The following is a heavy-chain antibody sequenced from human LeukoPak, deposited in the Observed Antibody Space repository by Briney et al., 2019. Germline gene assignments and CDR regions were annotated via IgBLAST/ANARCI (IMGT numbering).Heavy chain of an antibody. D-gene: IGHD5-18*01. CDR2: FDPEDGET. Sequence: ASVKVSCKVSGYTLTELSMHWVRQAPGKGLERMGGFDPEDGETIYAQKFQGRVTMTEDTSTDTAYMELSSLRSEDTAVYYCATTVDTAMVIAYWGQGTLVTVSS. CDR1: GYTLTELS. J-gene: IGHJ4*02. V-gene: IGHV1-24*01. CDR3: ATTVDTAMVIAY.